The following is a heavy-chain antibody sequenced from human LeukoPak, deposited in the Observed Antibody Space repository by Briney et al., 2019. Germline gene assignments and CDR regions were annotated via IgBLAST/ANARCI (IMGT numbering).Heavy chain of an antibody. CDR1: GYTFTSYG. Sequence: ASVKLSCKASGYTFTSYGISWVRQAPGQGLEWMGWISAYNGNTNYAQKLQGRVTMTTDTSTSTAYMELRSLRSDDTAVYYCARLGHDYIWGSYRFLSDYWGQGTLVTVSS. J-gene: IGHJ4*02. V-gene: IGHV1-18*01. CDR3: ARLGHDYIWGSYRFLSDY. D-gene: IGHD3-16*02. CDR2: ISAYNGNT.